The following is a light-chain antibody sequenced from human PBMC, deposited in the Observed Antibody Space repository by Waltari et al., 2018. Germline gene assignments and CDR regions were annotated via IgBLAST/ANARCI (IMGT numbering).Light chain of an antibody. Sequence: QSALTQPASVSGSPGQSITISSTGTSRDLGAYNFVPWYQQHPGKAPQLIISHVNSRPSGVSNRFSGSKSGNTASLTISELQAEDGADYYCSSYTTSNTLWVFGGGTKLTVL. V-gene: IGLV2-14*03. CDR1: SRDLGAYNF. CDR3: SSYTTSNTLWV. CDR2: HVN. J-gene: IGLJ3*02.